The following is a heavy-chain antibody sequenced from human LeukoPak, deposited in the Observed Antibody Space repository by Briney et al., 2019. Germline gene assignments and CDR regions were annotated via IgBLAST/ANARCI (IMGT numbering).Heavy chain of an antibody. CDR1: GGSFSGYY. Sequence: SETLYLTCDVYGGSFSGYYWSWIRQPPGKGLEWIGEINHSGSTNYNPSLQSRVTISVDTSKNQFSLKLSSVTAADTAVYYCARGRSLYYGSGSYFPFDYWGQGTLVTVSS. D-gene: IGHD3-10*01. V-gene: IGHV4-34*01. CDR3: ARGRSLYYGSGSYFPFDY. J-gene: IGHJ4*02. CDR2: INHSGST.